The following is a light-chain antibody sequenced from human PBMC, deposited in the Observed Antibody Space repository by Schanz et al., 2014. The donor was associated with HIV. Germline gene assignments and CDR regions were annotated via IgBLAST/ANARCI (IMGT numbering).Light chain of an antibody. V-gene: IGLV2-14*03. CDR1: SSDIGGYNY. Sequence: QSALSQSASVSGSPGQSITISCTGTSSDIGGYNYVSWYQQHPGKAPKLLIYDVSHRPSGVSNRFSGSKSGNTASLTISGLQAEDEADYYCSSYTSSSTPLVFGGGTKLTVL. CDR3: SSYTSSSTPLV. J-gene: IGLJ3*02. CDR2: DVS.